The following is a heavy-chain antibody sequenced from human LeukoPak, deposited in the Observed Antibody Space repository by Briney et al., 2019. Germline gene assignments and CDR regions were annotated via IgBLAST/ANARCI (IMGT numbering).Heavy chain of an antibody. D-gene: IGHD3-16*02. CDR1: GFTFDDYA. V-gene: IGHV3-43D*03. J-gene: IGHJ3*02. CDR3: AKDRVALGVWGSYRYPDAFDI. Sequence: PGGSLRLSCAASGFTFDDYAMHWVRQAPGKGLEWVSLISWDGGRTDYADSVKGRFTISRDNSKNTLYLQMNSLRAEDTAVYYCAKDRVALGVWGSYRYPDAFDIWGQGTMVTVSS. CDR2: ISWDGGRT.